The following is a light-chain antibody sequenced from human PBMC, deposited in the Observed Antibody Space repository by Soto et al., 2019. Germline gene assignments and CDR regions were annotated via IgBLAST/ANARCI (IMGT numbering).Light chain of an antibody. Sequence: QSALTRPASVSGSPGQSITISCTGTSSDVGGYNYVSWYQQHPGKAPKLMIYDDSNRPSGVSNRFSGSKSGNTASLTISGIQAEDEADYYCSSYTRSSTLFGGGTKLTVL. J-gene: IGLJ3*02. CDR1: SSDVGGYNY. V-gene: IGLV2-14*01. CDR2: DDS. CDR3: SSYTRSSTL.